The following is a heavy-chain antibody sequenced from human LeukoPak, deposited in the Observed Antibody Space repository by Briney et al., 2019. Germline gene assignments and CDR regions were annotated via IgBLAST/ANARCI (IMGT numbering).Heavy chain of an antibody. CDR2: ICDSGRTI. J-gene: IGHJ4*02. CDR3: ARDRLGDYDHGGYYDK. D-gene: IGHD3-22*01. Sequence: KSGGSLRLSCAASGFTFSDYYMSWIRQAPGKGLEWVSYICDSGRTIYYADSVKGRFTISRDNAKNSVYLQMNNLGAEDTAVYYCARDRLGDYDHGGYYDKWGQGTLVTVSS. CDR1: GFTFSDYY. V-gene: IGHV3-11*01.